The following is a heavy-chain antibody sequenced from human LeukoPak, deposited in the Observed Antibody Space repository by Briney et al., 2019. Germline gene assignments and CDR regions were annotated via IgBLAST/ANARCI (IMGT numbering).Heavy chain of an antibody. Sequence: GGSQRLSCAASGFTFSTYFMHWVRQAPGKGLEWVAVIASDGSHTFCVESVKGRFTISRDNSKNTLYLQMNSLRAEDTAVYFCARERQDTIVHSGAFDIWGQGTMVTVSS. V-gene: IGHV3-30-3*01. J-gene: IGHJ3*02. CDR2: IASDGSHT. D-gene: IGHD3-10*01. CDR1: GFTFSTYF. CDR3: ARERQDTIVHSGAFDI.